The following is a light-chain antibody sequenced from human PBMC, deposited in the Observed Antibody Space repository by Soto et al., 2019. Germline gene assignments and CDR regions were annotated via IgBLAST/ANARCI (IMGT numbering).Light chain of an antibody. CDR2: DAS. V-gene: IGKV3-11*01. J-gene: IGKJ1*01. Sequence: DIVLTQSPATLSLSPGERATLSCKASQSLNTQLAWYQQKPGQAPRLLIYDASNRATGIPARFSGSGSGTDFTLTISSLEPEDFAVYYCQFRSTWWTFGQGTKVEIK. CDR3: QFRSTWWT. CDR1: QSLNTQ.